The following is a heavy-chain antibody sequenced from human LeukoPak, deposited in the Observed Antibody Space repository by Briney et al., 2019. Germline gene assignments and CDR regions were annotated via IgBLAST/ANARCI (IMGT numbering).Heavy chain of an antibody. V-gene: IGHV1-69*06. Sequence: GASVKVSCKASGGTFSSYAISWVRQAPGQGLEWMGGIIPIFGTANYAQKFQGRVTITADKSTSTAYMELSSLRSEDTAVYYCARKNYDSYYMDVWGKGTTVTVSS. CDR3: ARKNYDSYYMDV. J-gene: IGHJ6*03. CDR2: IIPIFGTA. CDR1: GGTFSSYA. D-gene: IGHD3-3*01.